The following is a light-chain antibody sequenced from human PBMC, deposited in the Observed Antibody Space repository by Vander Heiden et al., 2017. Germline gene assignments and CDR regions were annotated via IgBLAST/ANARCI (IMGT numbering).Light chain of an antibody. CDR3: VSYTGSDTHLL. J-gene: IGLJ2*01. V-gene: IGLV2-14*03. Sequence: QSALTQPASVSGSPGESITISCSRSSSDVGGHNSVSWYQQYPGKAPKVVIYDVTSRASGVSDRFSGSKSGNVASLIISGLQAEDEAHYFCVSYTGSDTHLLFGGGTKLTVL. CDR2: DVT. CDR1: SSDVGGHNS.